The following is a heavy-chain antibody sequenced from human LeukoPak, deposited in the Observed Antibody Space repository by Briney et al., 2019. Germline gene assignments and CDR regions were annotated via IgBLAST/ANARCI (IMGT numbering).Heavy chain of an antibody. CDR3: AKEVWFGELLFHYFDY. D-gene: IGHD3-10*01. Sequence: GGSLRLSCAASGSTFSSYAMSWVRQAPGKGLEWVSAISGSGGSTYYADSVKGRFTISRDNSKNTLYLQMNSLRAEDTAVYYCAKEVWFGELLFHYFDYWGQGTLVTVSS. CDR2: ISGSGGST. CDR1: GSTFSSYA. V-gene: IGHV3-23*01. J-gene: IGHJ4*02.